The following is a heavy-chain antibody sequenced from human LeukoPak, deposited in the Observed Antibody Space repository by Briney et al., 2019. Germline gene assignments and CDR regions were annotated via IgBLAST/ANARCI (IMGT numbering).Heavy chain of an antibody. CDR3: AREIQSMAPGH. CDR1: GYSFSSYA. Sequence: ASVTVSCKASGYSFSSYAIIWSRQAPGQGLEWMGWINSYSGRTNYARNFQGRVTMTTDTSTSTAYMELTSLRSDDTAVYYCAREIQSMAPGHWGQGTLVTVSS. CDR2: INSYSGRT. J-gene: IGHJ4*02. V-gene: IGHV1-18*01. D-gene: IGHD3-10*01.